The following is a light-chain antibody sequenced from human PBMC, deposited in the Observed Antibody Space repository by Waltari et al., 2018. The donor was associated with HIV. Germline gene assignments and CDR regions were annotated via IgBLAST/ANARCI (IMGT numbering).Light chain of an antibody. Sequence: QSALTQPASVSGSPGQSIAISCTGTSSDVGGSDYVSWYQQHPGKVPKLMIYEVSNRPPGVYDRFAGSKSGNTASLTISALQAEDEADYYCSSYTSFTSVVFGGGTKLTV. J-gene: IGLJ3*02. CDR1: SSDVGGSDY. CDR3: SSYTSFTSVV. CDR2: EVS. V-gene: IGLV2-14*01.